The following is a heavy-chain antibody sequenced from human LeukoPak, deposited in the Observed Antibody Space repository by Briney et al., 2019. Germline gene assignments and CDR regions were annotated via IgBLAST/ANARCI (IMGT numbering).Heavy chain of an antibody. V-gene: IGHV3-30-3*01. CDR3: ARDRARESSWYPRGLFDY. D-gene: IGHD6-13*01. J-gene: IGHJ4*02. Sequence: PGGSLRLSCAASGFTFSSYAMHWVRQAPGKGLEWVAVISYDGSNKYYADSVKGRFTISRDNSKNTLYLQMNSLRAEDTAVYYCARDRARESSWYPRGLFDYWGQGTLVTVSS. CDR2: ISYDGSNK. CDR1: GFTFSSYA.